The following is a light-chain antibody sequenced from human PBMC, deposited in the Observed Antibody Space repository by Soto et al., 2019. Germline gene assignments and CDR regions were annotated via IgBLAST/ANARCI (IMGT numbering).Light chain of an antibody. V-gene: IGLV2-14*01. CDR2: EVI. CDR1: SSDIGRHDY. CDR3: SSYSSGSTLLL. J-gene: IGLJ2*01. Sequence: QAVLTQPASVSGPPGQSITISCTGSSSDIGRHDYVSWYQHHPGKVPKVIIYEVIHRPSGVSNRFSGSKSGNSASLTISGLQGADEADYYGSSYSSGSTLLLFGGGTKLTVL.